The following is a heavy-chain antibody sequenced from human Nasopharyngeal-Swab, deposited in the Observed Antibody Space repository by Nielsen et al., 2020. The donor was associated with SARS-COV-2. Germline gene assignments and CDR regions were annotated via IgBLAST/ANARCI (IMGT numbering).Heavy chain of an antibody. D-gene: IGHD3-9*01. Sequence: SATLSLTCAVSGGSVTSSRSYWGWIRRPPGTGLEWIGSIYYSGSTYFTPSLESRVTISVDTSKNQFSLKVRSVIAADTAVYYCARAGVDISTGSSGGCFDYWGQGILVTVSS. CDR3: ARAGVDISTGSSGGCFDY. V-gene: IGHV4-39*01. CDR1: GGSVTSSRSY. J-gene: IGHJ4*02. CDR2: IYYSGST.